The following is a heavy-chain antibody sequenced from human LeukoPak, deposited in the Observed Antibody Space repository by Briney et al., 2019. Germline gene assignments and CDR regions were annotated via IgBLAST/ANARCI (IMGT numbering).Heavy chain of an antibody. CDR2: INHSGST. D-gene: IGHD5-12*01. V-gene: IGHV4-34*01. CDR1: GGSFSGYY. CDR3: ARGYSGFYYAYYYYYMDV. Sequence: SETLSLTCAVYGGSFSGYYWSWIHQPPGKGLEWIGEINHSGSTNYNPSLKSRVTISVDTSKNQFSLKLSSVTAADTAVYYCARGYSGFYYAYYYYYMDVWGKGTTVTVSS. J-gene: IGHJ6*03.